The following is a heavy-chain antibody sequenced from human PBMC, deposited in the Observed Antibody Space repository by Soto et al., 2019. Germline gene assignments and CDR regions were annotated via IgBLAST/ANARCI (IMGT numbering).Heavy chain of an antibody. D-gene: IGHD6-19*01. CDR2: ISAYNGNT. CDR1: GYTFTSYG. CDR3: ARDLTPGAVDH. Sequence: QVQVVQSGAEVKKPVASVKVSCKASGYTFTSYGISWVRHAPGQGLEGMGWISAYNGNTKYAQKLQGRVTMTTDTSTSTADRELRSLRSDDTAVYYCARDLTPGAVDHWGQGTLVTVSS. J-gene: IGHJ4*02. V-gene: IGHV1-18*01.